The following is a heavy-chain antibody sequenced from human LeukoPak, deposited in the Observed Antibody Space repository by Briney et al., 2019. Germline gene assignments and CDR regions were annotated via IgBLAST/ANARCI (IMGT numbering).Heavy chain of an antibody. V-gene: IGHV1-46*01. Sequence: ASVKVSCKASGGTFSSYAISWVRQAPGQGLEWMGIINPTGGSTSYAQKFQGRVTMTRDTSTSTVYMELSSLRSEDTAVYYCASTEPFSHYHCAYWGQGTLVTVSS. CDR2: INPTGGST. CDR1: GGTFSSYA. CDR3: ASTEPFSHYHCAY. J-gene: IGHJ4*02. D-gene: IGHD1-14*01.